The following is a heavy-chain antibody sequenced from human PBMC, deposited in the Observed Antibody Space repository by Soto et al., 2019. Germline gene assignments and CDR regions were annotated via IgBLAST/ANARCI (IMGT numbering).Heavy chain of an antibody. J-gene: IGHJ6*01. D-gene: IGHD3-22*01. CDR3: ARENYYDSSGYSQLYYYGMDV. CDR1: GFTFSSYA. V-gene: IGHV3-30-3*01. CDR2: ISYDGSNK. Sequence: QVQLVESGGGVVQPGRSLRLSCAASGFTFSSYAMHWVRQAPGKGLEWVAVISYDGSNKYYADSVKGRFTISRDNSKNTLYLQMNSLRAEDTAVYYCARENYYDSSGYSQLYYYGMDVW.